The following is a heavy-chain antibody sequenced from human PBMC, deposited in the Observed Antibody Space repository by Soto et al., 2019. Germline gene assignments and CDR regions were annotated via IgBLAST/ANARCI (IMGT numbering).Heavy chain of an antibody. CDR3: ARQQLVLQYYYCGMDV. V-gene: IGHV1-3*01. CDR1: GYTFTSYA. Sequence: QVQLVQSGAEVKKPGASVKVSCKASGYTFTSYAMHWVRQAPGQRLEWMGWINAGNGNTKYSQKFQGRVTITRDTSASTAYMELSSLRSEDTAVYYCARQQLVLQYYYCGMDVWGQGTTVTVSS. J-gene: IGHJ6*02. CDR2: INAGNGNT. D-gene: IGHD6-13*01.